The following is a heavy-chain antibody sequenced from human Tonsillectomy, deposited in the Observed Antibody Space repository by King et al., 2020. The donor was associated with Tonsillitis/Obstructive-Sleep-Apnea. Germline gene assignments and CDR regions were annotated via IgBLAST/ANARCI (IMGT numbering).Heavy chain of an antibody. CDR2: IWDDGSNK. D-gene: IGHD3-3*01. CDR1: GFTFSSYG. V-gene: IGHV3-33*01. CDR3: ARDPVDLEFWSGYPMGWFDP. Sequence: VQLVESGGGVVQPGRSLRLSCAASGFTFSSYGMHLGRQAPGNGLEWVAVIWDDGSNKYYVDSVKGRFTISRDNSKNTLYLQMNSLRAEETAVYYCARDPVDLEFWSGYPMGWFDPWGQGTLVTVSS. J-gene: IGHJ5*02.